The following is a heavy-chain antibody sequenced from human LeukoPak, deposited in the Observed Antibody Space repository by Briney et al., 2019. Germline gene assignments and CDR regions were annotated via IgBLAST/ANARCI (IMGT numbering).Heavy chain of an antibody. D-gene: IGHD3-10*01. Sequence: GGSLRLSCAASGFTFSSYWMHWVRQAPGKGLVWVSRINSDGSSASYADSVKGRFTISRDNAKNTLYLQMNSLRAEDTAVYYCARAWSVGLLWFGDSPWGQGTLVTVSP. CDR2: INSDGSSA. J-gene: IGHJ5*02. CDR1: GFTFSSYW. CDR3: ARAWSVGLLWFGDSP. V-gene: IGHV3-74*01.